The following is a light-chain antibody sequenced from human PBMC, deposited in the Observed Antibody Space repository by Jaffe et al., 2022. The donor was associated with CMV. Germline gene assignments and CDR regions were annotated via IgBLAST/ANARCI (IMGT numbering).Light chain of an antibody. V-gene: IGKV1-17*03. CDR2: SAS. J-gene: IGKJ4*01. CDR3: LQHNRYPLT. CDR1: QGIGNY. Sequence: DIQMTQSPSAMSASVGDTVTITCRASQGIGNYLAWLQQKPGKVPKCLIYSASSLESGVPSRFSASGSGTEFTLTISSLQPEDFATYYCLQHNRYPLTFGGGTKVGIK.